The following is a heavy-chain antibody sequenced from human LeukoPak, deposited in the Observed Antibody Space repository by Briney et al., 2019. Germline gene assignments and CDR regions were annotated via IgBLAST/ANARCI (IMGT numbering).Heavy chain of an antibody. CDR3: ARGRSAGDFWSGYYIWDGSYYGMDV. Sequence: SETLSLTCTVSGGSISSSSYYWGWIRQPPGKGLEWIGSIYYSGSTYYNPSLKSRVTISVDTSKNQFSLKLSSVTAADTAVYYCARGRSAGDFWSGYYIWDGSYYGMDVWGQGTTVTVSS. CDR1: GGSISSSSYY. J-gene: IGHJ6*02. V-gene: IGHV4-39*01. D-gene: IGHD3-3*01. CDR2: IYYSGST.